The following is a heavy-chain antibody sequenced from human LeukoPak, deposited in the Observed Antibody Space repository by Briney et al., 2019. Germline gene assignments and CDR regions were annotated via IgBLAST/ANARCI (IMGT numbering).Heavy chain of an antibody. V-gene: IGHV3-23*01. Sequence: PGGSLRLSCAASGFTFSSFGMSWVRQVPGKGLEWVSGISNSADRTYYADHVRGRSTISRDNSKNTVVLQMNSLTVEDSAVYYCAKGTSTMANRPADNWGQGTLVTVSS. D-gene: IGHD5/OR15-5a*01. CDR3: AKGTSTMANRPADN. J-gene: IGHJ4*02. CDR2: ISNSADRT. CDR1: GFTFSSFG.